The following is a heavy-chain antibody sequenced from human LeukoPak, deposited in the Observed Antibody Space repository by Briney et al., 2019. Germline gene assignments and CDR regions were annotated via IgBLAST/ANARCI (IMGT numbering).Heavy chain of an antibody. Sequence: GGSLRLSCVASQFTFNNFAMNWVRQAPGKGLEWVAALRGDGGATYHADSVKGRFTISRDNAKNSLYLQMNSLRAEDTAVYYCAREDSSGYLDYWGQGTLVTVSS. CDR3: AREDSSGYLDY. D-gene: IGHD3-22*01. V-gene: IGHV3-21*01. CDR2: LRGDGGAT. J-gene: IGHJ4*02. CDR1: QFTFNNFA.